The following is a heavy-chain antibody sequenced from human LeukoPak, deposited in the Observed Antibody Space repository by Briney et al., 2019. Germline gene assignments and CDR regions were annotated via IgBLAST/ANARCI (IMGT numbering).Heavy chain of an antibody. CDR2: ISAYNGNT. CDR3: ARVKSPLNCSSTSCYSGLYYYYGMDV. D-gene: IGHD2-2*01. CDR1: GYTFSDYG. Sequence: GASVTVSCRASGYTFSDYGFSWVRQAPGQGLEWMGWISAYNGNTNYAQKLQGRVTMTTDTSTSTAYMELRSLRSDDTAVYYCARVKSPLNCSSTSCYSGLYYYYGMDVWGQGTTVTVSS. V-gene: IGHV1-18*01. J-gene: IGHJ6*02.